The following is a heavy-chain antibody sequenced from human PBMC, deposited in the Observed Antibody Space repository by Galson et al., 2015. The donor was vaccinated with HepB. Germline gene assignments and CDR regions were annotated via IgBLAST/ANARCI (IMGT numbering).Heavy chain of an antibody. J-gene: IGHJ6*02. CDR1: GFTFRSHA. CDR3: VKDWEGSTCPCMDV. CDR2: ISGSGDDT. D-gene: IGHD1-26*01. Sequence: SLRLSCAASGFTFRSHAMSCVRQAPGKGLEWVSSISGSGDDTYNADSVKGRFTISRDNSKNTVFLQMNSLRAEDSALYYCVKDWEGSTCPCMDVWGQGTTVPVSS. V-gene: IGHV3-23*01.